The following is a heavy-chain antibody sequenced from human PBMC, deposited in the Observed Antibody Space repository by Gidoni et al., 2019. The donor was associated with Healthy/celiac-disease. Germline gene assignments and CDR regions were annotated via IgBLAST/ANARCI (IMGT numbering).Heavy chain of an antibody. V-gene: IGHV3-33*01. D-gene: IGHD6-6*01. CDR3: ARDGGSSSPPNWFDP. CDR1: GFTFSSYG. Sequence: RLSCAASGFTFSSYGMHWVRQAPGKGLEWVAVIWYDGSNKYYADSVKGRFTISRDNYKNTLYLQMNSLRAEDTAVYYCARDGGSSSPPNWFDPWGQGTLVTVSS. J-gene: IGHJ5*02. CDR2: IWYDGSNK.